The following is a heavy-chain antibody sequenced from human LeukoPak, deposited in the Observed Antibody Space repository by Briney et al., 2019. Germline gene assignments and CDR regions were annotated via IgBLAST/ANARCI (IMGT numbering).Heavy chain of an antibody. CDR1: GYTFTYYG. Sequence: ASVKVSCKASGYTFTYYGISWVRQAPGQGLEWMGWISTYNGNTIYAQKLQDRVTMTTDATTSTAYMELRSLRSDDTAVYYCAKLPITMTVVTAPDGYFDYWGQGTLVTVSS. CDR3: AKLPITMTVVTAPDGYFDY. CDR2: ISTYNGNT. D-gene: IGHD3-22*01. J-gene: IGHJ4*02. V-gene: IGHV1-18*01.